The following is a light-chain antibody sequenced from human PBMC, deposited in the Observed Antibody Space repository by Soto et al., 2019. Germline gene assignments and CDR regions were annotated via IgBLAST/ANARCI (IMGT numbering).Light chain of an antibody. CDR2: GAT. J-gene: IGKJ2*01. V-gene: IGKV3-15*01. CDR3: QQNDNCPYT. Sequence: EIVMTQSPATLSVSQGERATLSCRASQSVSSNLAWYQQKPGQAPRLLIYGATTRATDIPARFSGSGSGKEFTITISSLQSEDFAVYSGQQNDNCPYTVGQGTKLETK. CDR1: QSVSSN.